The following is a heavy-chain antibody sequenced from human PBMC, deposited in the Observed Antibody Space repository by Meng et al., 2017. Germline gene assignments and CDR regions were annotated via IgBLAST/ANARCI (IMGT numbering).Heavy chain of an antibody. D-gene: IGHD2-15*01. CDR3: ARLVAGTFGQLFDP. CDR1: GYPFTIYA. V-gene: IGHV7-4-1*02. Sequence: VQLVQYASGLQKPGASCNVSCKASGYPFTIYAMNWVRQAPGQGLEWMGWINTNTGNPTYAQGFTGRFVFSLDTSVSTAYLQISSLKAEDTAVYYCARLVAGTFGQLFDPWGQGTLVTVSS. J-gene: IGHJ5*02. CDR2: INTNTGNP.